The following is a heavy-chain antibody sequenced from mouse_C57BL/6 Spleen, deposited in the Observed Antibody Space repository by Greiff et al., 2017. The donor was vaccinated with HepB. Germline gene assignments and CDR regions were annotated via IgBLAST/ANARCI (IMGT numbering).Heavy chain of an antibody. J-gene: IGHJ1*03. CDR3: ARGVTTVVARYFDV. Sequence: EVKLQQSGPELVKPGASVKISCKASGYTFTDYYMNWVKQSHGKSLEWIGDINPNNGGTSYNQKFKGKATLTVDKSSSTAYMELRSLTSEDSAVYYCARGVTTVVARYFDVWGTGTTVTVSS. CDR1: GYTFTDYY. CDR2: INPNNGGT. V-gene: IGHV1-26*01. D-gene: IGHD1-1*01.